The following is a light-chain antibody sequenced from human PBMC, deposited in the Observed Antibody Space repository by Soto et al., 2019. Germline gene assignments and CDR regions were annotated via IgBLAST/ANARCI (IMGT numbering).Light chain of an antibody. CDR1: QDISNS. Sequence: DIQMTQSPSSLSASVGDRVTITCRASQDISNSLNWYQQKPGKPPKVLIYGVSTLQGGVPSRFSGGGSGTEFTLTISSLQPEDFATYYCRQSYNIPPITFGQGARLEI. J-gene: IGKJ5*01. CDR2: GVS. CDR3: RQSYNIPPIT. V-gene: IGKV1-39*01.